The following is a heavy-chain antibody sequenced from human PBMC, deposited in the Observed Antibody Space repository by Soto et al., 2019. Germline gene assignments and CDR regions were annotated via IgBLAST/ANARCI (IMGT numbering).Heavy chain of an antibody. Sequence: GASVKVSCKASGYTFTSCGISWVRQAPGQGLEWMGWISAYNGNTNYAQKLQGRVTMTTDTSTSTAYMELRSLRSDDTAVYYCAREKGYCSGGSCPFDYWGQGTLVTVSS. D-gene: IGHD2-15*01. CDR1: GYTFTSCG. V-gene: IGHV1-18*01. CDR3: AREKGYCSGGSCPFDY. J-gene: IGHJ4*02. CDR2: ISAYNGNT.